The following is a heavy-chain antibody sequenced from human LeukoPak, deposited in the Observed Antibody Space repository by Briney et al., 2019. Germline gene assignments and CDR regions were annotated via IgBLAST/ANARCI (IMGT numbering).Heavy chain of an antibody. CDR2: IYSSGST. D-gene: IGHD4-23*01. CDR3: ARASPRYGGFDY. CDR1: GGSINSYY. V-gene: IGHV4-4*07. J-gene: IGHJ4*02. Sequence: SETLSLTCSVSGGSINSYYWSWIRQPAGKGLEWIGRIYSSGSTNYNPSLKSRVTVSVDTSKNRFSLNLTSVTAADAAVHYCARASPRYGGFDYWGQGTLVTVSS.